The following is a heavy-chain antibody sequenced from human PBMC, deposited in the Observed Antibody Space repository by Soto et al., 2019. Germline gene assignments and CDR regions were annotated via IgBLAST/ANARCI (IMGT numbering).Heavy chain of an antibody. CDR1: GFSFSDYY. CDR2: ISSSGSTI. J-gene: IGHJ5*02. V-gene: IGHV3-11*01. Sequence: GGSLNLSCAASGFSFSDYYMTWLRQAPGKGLEWVSYISSSGSTIYYADSVKGRFTISRDNAKNSLYLQLNSLRAEDTAVYWCARVSYSNYVGRSFDPWGQGTLVTVSS. D-gene: IGHD4-4*01. CDR3: ARVSYSNYVGRSFDP.